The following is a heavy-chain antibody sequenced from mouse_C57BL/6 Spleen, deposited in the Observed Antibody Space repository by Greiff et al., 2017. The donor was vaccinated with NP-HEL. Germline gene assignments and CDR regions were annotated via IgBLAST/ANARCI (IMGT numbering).Heavy chain of an antibody. CDR3: ARWFFITTVVASYWYFDV. J-gene: IGHJ1*03. CDR2: IYPRDGST. V-gene: IGHV1-85*01. CDR1: GYTFTSYD. Sequence: VKLMESGPELVKPGASVKLSCKASGYTFTSYDINWVKQRPGQGLEWIGWIYPRDGSTKYNEKFKGKATLTVDTSSSTAYMELHSLTSEDSAVYFCARWFFITTVVASYWYFDVWGTGTTVTVSS. D-gene: IGHD1-1*01.